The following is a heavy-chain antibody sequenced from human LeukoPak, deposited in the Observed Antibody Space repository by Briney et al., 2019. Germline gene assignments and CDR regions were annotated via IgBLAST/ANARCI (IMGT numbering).Heavy chain of an antibody. Sequence: PGGSLRLSCAASGFTFSRYWMSWVRQAPGKGLEWLANMKEDGSVEYYVDSVKGRFTISRDNAKNSLYLQMNSLRAEDTAVYYCARGGGWTGYSSSWFDYWGQGTLVTVSS. V-gene: IGHV3-7*01. D-gene: IGHD6-13*01. CDR3: ARGGGWTGYSSSWFDY. CDR1: GFTFSRYW. CDR2: MKEDGSVE. J-gene: IGHJ4*02.